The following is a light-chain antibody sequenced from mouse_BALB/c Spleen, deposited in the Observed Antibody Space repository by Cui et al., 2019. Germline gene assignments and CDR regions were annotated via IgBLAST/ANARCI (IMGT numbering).Light chain of an antibody. V-gene: IGKV4-90*01. CDR2: GIS. CDR3: HQGSSYRT. J-gene: IGKJ1*01. CDR1: SSVSY. Sequence: EILLTQSPAIIAASPGEKVTITCSASSSVSYMNWYQQNPGSLLKIWIYGISNLASGIPARFSGIGFGTSFSFTINSMEAEDVATYYCHQGSSYRTFGGGTKLEIK.